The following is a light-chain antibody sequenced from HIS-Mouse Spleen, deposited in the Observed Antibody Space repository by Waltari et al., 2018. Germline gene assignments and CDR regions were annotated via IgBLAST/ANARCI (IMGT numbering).Light chain of an antibody. V-gene: IGLV3-25*03. J-gene: IGLJ2*01. Sequence: SYELTQPPSVSVSPGQTARITCPGDALPKQSAYWYQQKPGQAPVLVIYKDSSRPSGLPERFSGSSSGTTVTLTISGVQAEDEADYYCQSADSSGTYVVFGGGTKLTVL. CDR3: QSADSSGTYVV. CDR1: ALPKQS. CDR2: KDS.